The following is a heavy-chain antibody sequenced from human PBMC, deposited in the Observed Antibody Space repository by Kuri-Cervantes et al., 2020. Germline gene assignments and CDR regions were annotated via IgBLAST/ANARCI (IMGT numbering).Heavy chain of an antibody. CDR3: ARDPAGYGDPTGY. J-gene: IGHJ4*02. Sequence: GESLKISCAASGFTFSRSALHWVRQAPGKGLEWVAVISNDGINKYYADSVKGRFTISRDNAKNSLYLQMNSLRAEDTAVYYCARDPAGYGDPTGYWGQGTLVTVSS. CDR1: GFTFSRSA. D-gene: IGHD4-17*01. CDR2: ISNDGINK. V-gene: IGHV3-30-3*01.